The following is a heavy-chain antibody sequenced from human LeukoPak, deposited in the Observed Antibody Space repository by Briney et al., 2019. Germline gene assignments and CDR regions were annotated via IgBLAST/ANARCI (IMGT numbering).Heavy chain of an antibody. CDR3: AKRGVVIRVILVGFHKEAYYFDS. Sequence: GGSLRLSCAVSGITLSNYGMSWVRQAPGKGLEWVAGISDHGSRTNYADSVKGRFTISTDHPKNTLYLQMNSLRAEDTAVYFCAKRGVVIRVILVGFHKEAYYFDSWGQGALVTVSS. J-gene: IGHJ4*02. CDR2: ISDHGSRT. CDR1: GITLSNYG. V-gene: IGHV3-23*01. D-gene: IGHD3-22*01.